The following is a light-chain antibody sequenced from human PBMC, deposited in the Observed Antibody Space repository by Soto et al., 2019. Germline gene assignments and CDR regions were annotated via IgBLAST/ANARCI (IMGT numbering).Light chain of an antibody. CDR1: SSDGDDYKD. J-gene: IGLJ1*01. Sequence: QSALTQPASVSGSPGQSITISCTGISSDGDDYKDVSWYQQHPGKAPKLMIYEVTYRRSGVSNRFSGSKSGNTASLTISGLQAEDEADYYCSSYTSSSTVFGTGTKLTVL. CDR2: EVT. V-gene: IGLV2-14*01. CDR3: SSYTSSSTV.